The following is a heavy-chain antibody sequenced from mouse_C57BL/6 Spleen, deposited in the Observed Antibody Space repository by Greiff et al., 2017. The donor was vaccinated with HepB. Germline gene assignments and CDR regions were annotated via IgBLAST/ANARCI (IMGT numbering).Heavy chain of an antibody. Sequence: ESGPGMVKPSQSLSLTCTVTGYSITSGYDWHWIRHFPGNKLEWMGYISYSGSTNYNPSLKSRISITHDTSKNHFFLKLNSVTTEDTATYYCARGDSNFWYFDVWGTGTTVTVSS. D-gene: IGHD2-5*01. CDR3: ARGDSNFWYFDV. CDR1: GYSITSGYD. J-gene: IGHJ1*03. CDR2: ISYSGST. V-gene: IGHV3-1*01.